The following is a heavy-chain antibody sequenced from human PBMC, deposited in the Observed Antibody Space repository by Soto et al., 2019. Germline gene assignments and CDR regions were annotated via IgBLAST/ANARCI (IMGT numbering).Heavy chain of an antibody. D-gene: IGHD3-10*01. CDR3: GTLGVTMVRDDY. Sequence: EVQLVESGGGLVKPGGSLRLSCAASGFTFSSYSMNWVHQAPGKGLEWVSSISSSSSYIYYADSVKGRFTISRDNAKNSLYLQMNSLRAEDTAVYYCGTLGVTMVRDDYWGQGTLVTVSS. CDR1: GFTFSSYS. V-gene: IGHV3-21*01. CDR2: ISSSSSYI. J-gene: IGHJ4*02.